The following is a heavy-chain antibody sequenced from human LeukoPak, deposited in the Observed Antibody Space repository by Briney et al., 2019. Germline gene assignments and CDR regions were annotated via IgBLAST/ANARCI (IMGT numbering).Heavy chain of an antibody. CDR3: ARPGGSGSYSDQNWFDP. J-gene: IGHJ5*02. D-gene: IGHD3-10*01. CDR2: IYYSGNT. CDR1: GGSISSSSFY. Sequence: PSETLSLTCTVYGGSISSSSFYWGWIRQPPGKALEWIGSIYYSGNTYYNPSLKSRVTISVDTSKNQFSLKLSSVTAADTAVYYCARPGGSGSYSDQNWFDPWGQGTLVTVSS. V-gene: IGHV4-39*01.